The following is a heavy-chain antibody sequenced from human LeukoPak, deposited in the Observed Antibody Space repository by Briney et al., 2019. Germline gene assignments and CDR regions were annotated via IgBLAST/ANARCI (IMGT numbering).Heavy chain of an antibody. Sequence: ASVKVSCKASGYTFTGYYMHWVRQAPGQGLEWMGWINPNSGGTNYAQKFQGRVTMTRDTSISTAYMELSRLRSDDTAVYYCARDPTVGYSSGWYFNWFDPWGQGTLVTVSS. CDR3: ARDPTVGYSSGWYFNWFDP. D-gene: IGHD6-19*01. CDR1: GYTFTGYY. J-gene: IGHJ5*02. V-gene: IGHV1-2*02. CDR2: INPNSGGT.